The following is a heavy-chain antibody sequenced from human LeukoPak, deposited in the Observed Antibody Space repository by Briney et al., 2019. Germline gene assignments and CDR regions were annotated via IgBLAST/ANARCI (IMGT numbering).Heavy chain of an antibody. CDR1: GYTFTSYA. J-gene: IGHJ4*02. CDR3: ATTWDSSGYWENYFDY. CDR2: INAGNGNT. Sequence: ASVKVSCKASGYTFTSYAMHWVRQAPGQRLEWMGWINAGNGNTKYSQRFQGRVTITRDTSASTAYMELSSLRSEDTAVYYCATTWDSSGYWENYFDYWGQGTLVTVSS. D-gene: IGHD3-22*01. V-gene: IGHV1-3*01.